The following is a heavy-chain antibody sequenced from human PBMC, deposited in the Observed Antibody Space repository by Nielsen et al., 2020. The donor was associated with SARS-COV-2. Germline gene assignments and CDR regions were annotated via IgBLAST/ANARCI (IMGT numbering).Heavy chain of an antibody. CDR3: ARDGGYCSGGSCYSLHPTTVTTFYYYGMDV. CDR2: INPNSGGT. Sequence: ASVKVSCKASGGTFSSYAISWVRQAPGQGLEWMGWINPNSGGTNYAQKFQGWVTMTRDTSISTAYMELSRLRSDDTAVYYCARDGGYCSGGSCYSLHPTTVTTFYYYGMDVWGQGTTVTVSS. D-gene: IGHD2-15*01. V-gene: IGHV1-2*04. J-gene: IGHJ6*02. CDR1: GGTFSSYA.